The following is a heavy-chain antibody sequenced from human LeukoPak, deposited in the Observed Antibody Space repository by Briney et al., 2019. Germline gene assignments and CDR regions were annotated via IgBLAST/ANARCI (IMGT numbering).Heavy chain of an antibody. CDR2: IYSGGST. Sequence: PGGSLRLSCAASGFTVSSNYMSWVCQAPGKGLEWVSVIYSGGSTYYADSVKGRFTISRDNSKNTLYLQMNSLRAEDTAVYYCARDHGSSGYRRDYWGQGTLVTVSS. D-gene: IGHD3-22*01. J-gene: IGHJ4*02. CDR3: ARDHGSSGYRRDY. CDR1: GFTVSSNY. V-gene: IGHV3-53*01.